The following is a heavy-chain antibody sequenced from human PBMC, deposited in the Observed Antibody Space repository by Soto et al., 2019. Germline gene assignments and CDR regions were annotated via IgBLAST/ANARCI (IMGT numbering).Heavy chain of an antibody. J-gene: IGHJ6*02. Sequence: GGSLRLSCAASGFTVSSNYMSWVRQAPGKGLEWVSVIYSGGSTYYADSVKGRFTISRDNSKNTLNLQMNSLRAEDTAVYYCARDRYYGSGIYGMDVWGQGITVTVSS. D-gene: IGHD3-10*01. CDR2: IYSGGST. V-gene: IGHV3-53*01. CDR1: GFTVSSNY. CDR3: ARDRYYGSGIYGMDV.